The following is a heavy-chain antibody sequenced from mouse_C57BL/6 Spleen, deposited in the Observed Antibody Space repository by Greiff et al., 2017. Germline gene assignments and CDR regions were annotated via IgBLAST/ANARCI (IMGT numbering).Heavy chain of an antibody. J-gene: IGHJ4*01. CDR2: IDPSDSET. Sequence: QVQLQQPGAELVRPGSSVKLSCKASGYTFTSYWMHWVKQRPIQGLEWIGNIDPSDSETHYNQKFKDKATLTVDKSSSTAYMQLSSLTSEDSAVYYCARMDYGNYLYAMDYWGQGTSVTVSS. V-gene: IGHV1-52*01. CDR3: ARMDYGNYLYAMDY. CDR1: GYTFTSYW. D-gene: IGHD2-1*01.